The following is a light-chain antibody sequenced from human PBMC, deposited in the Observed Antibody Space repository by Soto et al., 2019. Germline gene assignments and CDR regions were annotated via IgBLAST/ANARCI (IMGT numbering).Light chain of an antibody. CDR3: QQYNNWPRT. V-gene: IGKV3-15*01. CDR2: GTS. Sequence: VLTQSPSSMSVSPGERATLSCRASQSVSSNLAWYQQTPGQAPRLLIYGTSTRATGIPARFSGSGSGTEFTLTISSLQSEDFAVYYCQQYNNWPRTFGQGTKVDIK. CDR1: QSVSSN. J-gene: IGKJ1*01.